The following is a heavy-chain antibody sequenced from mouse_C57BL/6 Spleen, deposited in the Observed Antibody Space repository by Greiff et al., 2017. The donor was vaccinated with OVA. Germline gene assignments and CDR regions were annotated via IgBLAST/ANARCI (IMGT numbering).Heavy chain of an antibody. D-gene: IGHD4-1*01. V-gene: IGHV1-82*01. Sequence: VQLQQSGPELVKPGASVKISCKASGYAFSSSWMTWVKQRPGKGLEWIGRIYPGDGDTNYTGKFKGKATLTADKSSSTAYMQLSSLTSEDSAVYFCARRGTGWYFDVWGTGTTVTVSS. J-gene: IGHJ1*03. CDR2: IYPGDGDT. CDR1: GYAFSSSW. CDR3: ARRGTGWYFDV.